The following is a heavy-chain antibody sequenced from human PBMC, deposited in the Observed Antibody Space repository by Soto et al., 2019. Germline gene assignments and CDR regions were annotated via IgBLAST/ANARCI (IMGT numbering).Heavy chain of an antibody. D-gene: IGHD3-10*01. CDR3: ARARGDYYYYGMDV. Sequence: QLQLQESGSGLVKPSQTLSLTCAVSGGSISSGGYSWSWIRQPPGKGLEWIGYIYHSGSTYYNPSFKSRVTISVDRSKNQFSLKLSSVTVADTAVYYCARARGDYYYYGMDVWGQGTTVTVSS. V-gene: IGHV4-30-2*01. J-gene: IGHJ6*02. CDR2: IYHSGST. CDR1: GGSISSGGYS.